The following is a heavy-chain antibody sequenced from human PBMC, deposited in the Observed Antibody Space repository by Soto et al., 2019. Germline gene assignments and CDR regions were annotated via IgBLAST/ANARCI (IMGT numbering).Heavy chain of an antibody. D-gene: IGHD3-3*01. J-gene: IGHJ4*02. CDR3: ARDLDWILYDY. CDR1: GFTFSKYV. CDR2: VSHDGSDT. Sequence: EVQLVESGGGLVQPGGSLRLSCAASGFTFSKYVMHWVRQAPGKGLVWVSRVSHDGSDTSYADSVKGRFTISRDNAENTLSLEMNSPRADDTAVYYCARDLDWILYDYWGQGTLVTVSS. V-gene: IGHV3-74*01.